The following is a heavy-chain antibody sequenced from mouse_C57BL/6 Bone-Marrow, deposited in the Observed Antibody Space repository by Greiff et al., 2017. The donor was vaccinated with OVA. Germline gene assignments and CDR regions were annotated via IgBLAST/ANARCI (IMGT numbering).Heavy chain of an antibody. CDR2: IRNKANGYTT. V-gene: IGHV7-3*01. CDR1: GFTFTDYY. CDR3: ARYDGLYAMDY. D-gene: IGHD2-3*01. J-gene: IGHJ4*01. Sequence: EVKLMESGGGLVQPGGSLSLSCAASGFTFTDYYMSWVRQPPGKALEWLGFIRNKANGYTTEYSASVKGRFTISRDNSQSILYLQMNALRAEDSATYYCARYDGLYAMDYWGQGTSVTVSS.